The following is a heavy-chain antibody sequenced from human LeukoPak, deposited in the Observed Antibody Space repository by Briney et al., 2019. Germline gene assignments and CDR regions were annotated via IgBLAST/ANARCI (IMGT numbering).Heavy chain of an antibody. CDR3: ARERSNWGSAFDI. Sequence: GGSLRLSCAASGFTFSSYAMSWVRQAPGKGLEWVSAISGSGGSTYYADSVKGRFTISRDNSKNALYLQMNSLRAEDTVVYYCARERSNWGSAFDIWGQGTMVTVSS. J-gene: IGHJ3*02. D-gene: IGHD7-27*01. CDR2: ISGSGGST. V-gene: IGHV3-23*01. CDR1: GFTFSSYA.